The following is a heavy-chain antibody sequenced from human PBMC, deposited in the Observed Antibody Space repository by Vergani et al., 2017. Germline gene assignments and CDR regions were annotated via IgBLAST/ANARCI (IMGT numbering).Heavy chain of an antibody. CDR1: GYTFTSYA. J-gene: IGHJ4*02. V-gene: IGHV1-3*01. CDR3: ARDQTYYDFWSGYQPDY. CDR2: INAGNGNT. Sequence: QVQLVQSGAEVKKPGASVKVSCKASGYTFTSYAMHWVRQAPGKRLEWMGWINAGNGNTKYSQKFQGRVTITADKSTSTAYMELSSLRSEDTAVYYCARDQTYYDFWSGYQPDYWGQGTLVTVSS. D-gene: IGHD3-3*01.